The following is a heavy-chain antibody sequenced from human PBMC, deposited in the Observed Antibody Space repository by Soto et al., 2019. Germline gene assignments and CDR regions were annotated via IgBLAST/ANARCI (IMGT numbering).Heavy chain of an antibody. J-gene: IGHJ4*02. D-gene: IGHD3-10*01. Sequence: GGSLRLSCAASGFTFSSYGMHWVRQAPGKGLEWVAVISYDGSNKYYADSVKGRFTISRDNSKNTLYLQMNSLRAEDTAVYYCAKYLPPFITMVRGVSIDYWGQGTLVTVSS. CDR1: GFTFSSYG. V-gene: IGHV3-30*18. CDR3: AKYLPPFITMVRGVSIDY. CDR2: ISYDGSNK.